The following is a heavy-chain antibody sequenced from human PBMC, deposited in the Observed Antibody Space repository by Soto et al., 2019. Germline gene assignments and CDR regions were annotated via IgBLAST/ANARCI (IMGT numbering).Heavy chain of an antibody. D-gene: IGHD1-26*01. CDR3: AKGWDEKYFDS. CDR1: GASLLSSY. Sequence: VPLQESGPGLVKPSETLSLSCTVSGASLLSSYWSWVRQPAGKGLEWIGHIFSSGRTSYNPSLKNRRTLSIDTSKNLFSLNLSSVTAAATAGDYCAKGWDEKYFDSWGQGSLVTVSS. CDR2: IFSSGRT. J-gene: IGHJ4*02. V-gene: IGHV4-4*07.